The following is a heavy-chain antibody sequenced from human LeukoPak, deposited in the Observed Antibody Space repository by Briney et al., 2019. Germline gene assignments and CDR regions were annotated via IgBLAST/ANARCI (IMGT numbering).Heavy chain of an antibody. CDR1: RFTLSSFG. CDR2: IWYDGRNK. J-gene: IGHJ3*02. Sequence: PGGSLRPSCAASRFTLSSFGMHWVRQAPGKGLEWVAVIWYDGRNKFYADSLKGRFTISRDNTKNTLYLQMNSLRAEDTAVYYCARVNRSDAFAIWAQGTLVTVSS. V-gene: IGHV3-33*01. D-gene: IGHD3-16*02. CDR3: ARVNRSDAFAI.